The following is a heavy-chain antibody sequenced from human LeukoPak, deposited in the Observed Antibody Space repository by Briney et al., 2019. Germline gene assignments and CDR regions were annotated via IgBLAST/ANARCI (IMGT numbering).Heavy chain of an antibody. D-gene: IGHD3-16*02. CDR2: INHSGIT. V-gene: IGHV4-34*01. J-gene: IGHJ4*02. CDR3: ARGPIKLRLGELSLFDY. CDR1: AGSFSYYS. Sequence: SETLSLTCAVYAGSFSYYSWSWIRQPPGQGLEWIGEINHSGITNYNPSLKSRVIMSVDTSKTQLSLTLSSVTVADTAVYYCARGPIKLRLGELSLFDYWGQGTLVTVS.